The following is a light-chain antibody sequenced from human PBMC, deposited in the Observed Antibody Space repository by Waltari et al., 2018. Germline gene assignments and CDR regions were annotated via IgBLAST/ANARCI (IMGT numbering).Light chain of an antibody. V-gene: IGLV2-14*01. CDR3: SSYTTTSALV. CDR1: RRDVGGYNY. Sequence: QSALTQPASVSGSPGQPTPISCTGTRRDVGGYNYVSWYQQYSGKAPKLMIYDVSNRPSGVSNRFSGSKSGNTASLTISGLQAEDEADYYCSSYTTTSALVFGGGTKLTVL. CDR2: DVS. J-gene: IGLJ2*01.